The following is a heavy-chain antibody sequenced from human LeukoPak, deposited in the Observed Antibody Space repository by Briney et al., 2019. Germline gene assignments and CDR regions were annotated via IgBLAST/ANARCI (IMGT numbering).Heavy chain of an antibody. V-gene: IGHV4-59*01. CDR3: AREVVVTAVYYMDV. D-gene: IGHD2-21*02. CDR2: IYYSGST. Sequence: PSETLSLTCTVSGGSISSYYWSWIRQPPGKRLEWIGYIYYSGSTNYNPSLKSRVTISVDTSKNQFSLKLSSVTAADTAVYYWAREVVVTAVYYMDVWGKGTTVTVSS. J-gene: IGHJ6*03. CDR1: GGSISSYY.